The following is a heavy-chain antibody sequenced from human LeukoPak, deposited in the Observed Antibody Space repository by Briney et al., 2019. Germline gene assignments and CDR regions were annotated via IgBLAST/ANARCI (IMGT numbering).Heavy chain of an antibody. D-gene: IGHD6-19*01. CDR1: GGTFSSYA. CDR2: IIPILRVA. Sequence: ASVKVSRKASGGTFSSYAISWVRQAPGQGLEWMGRIIPILRVANYAQKFQGRVTITADKSTTTAYMELSSLRSEDTAVYYCARDQDHIAVAAIDYWGQGTLVTVSP. J-gene: IGHJ4*02. V-gene: IGHV1-69*04. CDR3: ARDQDHIAVAAIDY.